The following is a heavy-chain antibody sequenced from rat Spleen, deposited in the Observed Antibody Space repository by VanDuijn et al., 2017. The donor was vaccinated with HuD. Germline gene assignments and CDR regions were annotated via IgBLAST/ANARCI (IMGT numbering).Heavy chain of an antibody. Sequence: EVQLVESGGGFVQPGRSPKLSCAASGFTFTDYYMAWIRQAPKEGLEWVATISYDGSNTYYRDSVKGRFIISRDNAKSTLYLQMDSLRSEDTAIYYCTRRGYLSNWYFDFWGPGTMVTVSS. CDR2: ISYDGSNT. V-gene: IGHV5-7*01. CDR3: TRRGYLSNWYFDF. D-gene: IGHD1-11*01. J-gene: IGHJ1*01. CDR1: GFTFTDYY.